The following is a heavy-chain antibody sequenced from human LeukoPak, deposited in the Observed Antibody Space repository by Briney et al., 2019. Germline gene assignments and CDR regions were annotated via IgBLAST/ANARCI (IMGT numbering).Heavy chain of an antibody. CDR1: GFTFSSYW. Sequence: QSGGSLRLSCAASGFTFSSYWMHWVRQAPGKGLVWVSRTNSDGSSTSYADSVKGRFTISRDNSKNTLYLQMNSLGAEDTGVYYCAKAVVTPRAYYYYGMDVWGQGTTVTVSS. J-gene: IGHJ6*02. V-gene: IGHV3-74*01. CDR3: AKAVVTPRAYYYYGMDV. CDR2: TNSDGSST. D-gene: IGHD4-23*01.